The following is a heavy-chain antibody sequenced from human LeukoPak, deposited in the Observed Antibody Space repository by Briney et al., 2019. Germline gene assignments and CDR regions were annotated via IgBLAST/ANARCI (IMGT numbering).Heavy chain of an antibody. CDR3: AREIAADRGFDS. D-gene: IGHD6-6*01. V-gene: IGHV3-30*02. CDR2: IRSDGTNK. J-gene: IGHJ4*02. CDR1: GFTFSSYG. Sequence: GGSLRLSCAASGFTFSSYGIHWVRQAPGKGLEWVAFIRSDGTNKYYTDSVKGRFTISRDNGKNALYLQMNSLRAEDTAVYYCAREIAADRGFDSWGQGTLVTVSS.